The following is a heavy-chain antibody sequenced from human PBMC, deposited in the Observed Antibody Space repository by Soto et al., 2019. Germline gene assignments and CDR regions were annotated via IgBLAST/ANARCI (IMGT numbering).Heavy chain of an antibody. D-gene: IGHD6-19*01. Sequence: SETLSLTCTVSGGSISSSSYYWGWIRQPPGKGLEWIGSIYYSGSTYYNPSLKSRVTISVDTSKNQFSLKLSSVTAADTAVYYCARYVSGWYTPEVIAEYFQHWGQGTLVTVSS. CDR2: IYYSGST. CDR1: GGSISSSSYY. V-gene: IGHV4-39*01. CDR3: ARYVSGWYTPEVIAEYFQH. J-gene: IGHJ1*01.